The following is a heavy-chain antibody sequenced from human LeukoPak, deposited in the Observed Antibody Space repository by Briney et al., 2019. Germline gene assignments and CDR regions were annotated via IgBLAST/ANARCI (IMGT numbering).Heavy chain of an antibody. CDR1: GFTFSSYA. D-gene: IGHD2-21*02. V-gene: IGHV3-30-3*01. CDR2: ISYDGSNK. Sequence: TGGSLRLSCAASGFTFSSYAMHWVRQAPGKGLEWVAVISYDGSNKYYADSVKGRFTISRDNSKNTVFMEMNSLKPEDTALYYCARSGHIVVVTSTPASYWGQGTLVTVSS. J-gene: IGHJ4*02. CDR3: ARSGHIVVVTSTPASY.